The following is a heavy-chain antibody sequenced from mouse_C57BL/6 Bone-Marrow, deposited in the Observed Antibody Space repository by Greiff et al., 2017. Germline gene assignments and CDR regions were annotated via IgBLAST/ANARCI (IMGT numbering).Heavy chain of an antibody. J-gene: IGHJ2*01. CDR3: ARDLGYHYYFDY. V-gene: IGHV5-4*01. CDR1: GFTFSSYA. CDR2: ISDGGSYT. D-gene: IGHD2-14*01. Sequence: EVQGVESGGGLVKPGGSLKLSCAASGFTFSSYAMSWVRQTPEKRLEWVATISDGGSYTYYPDNVKGRFTISRDNAKNNLYLQMSHLKSEDTAMYYCARDLGYHYYFDYWGQGTTLTVSS.